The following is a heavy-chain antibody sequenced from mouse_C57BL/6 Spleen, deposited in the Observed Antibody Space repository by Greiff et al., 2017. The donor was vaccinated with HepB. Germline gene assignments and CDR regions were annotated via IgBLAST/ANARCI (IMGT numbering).Heavy chain of an antibody. CDR1: GFTFSSYA. J-gene: IGHJ2*01. CDR3: ARETTIVITGDFDY. D-gene: IGHD2-5*01. CDR2: ISDGGSYT. V-gene: IGHV5-4*01. Sequence: EVQRVESGGGLVKPGGSLKLSCAASGFTFSSYAMSWVRQTPEKRLEWVATISDGGSYTYYPDNVKGRFTISRDNAKNNLYLQMSHLKSEDTAMYYCARETTIVITGDFDYWGQGTTLTVSS.